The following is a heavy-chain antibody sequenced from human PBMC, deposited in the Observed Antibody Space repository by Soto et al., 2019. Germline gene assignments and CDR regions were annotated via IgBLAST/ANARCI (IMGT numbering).Heavy chain of an antibody. CDR2: IDWNSGST. D-gene: IGHD1-26*01. Sequence: EVQLVESGGGLVQSGRSRRLSCVASGFRFDDFAMHWVRQAPGKGLEWVSSIDWNSGSTAYADSVKGRFTVFRDNARNSLDLQMNSLRVEDTALYYCVKCRGSYFVYFGLDVWGPGTTVTVSS. J-gene: IGHJ6*02. CDR1: GFRFDDFA. CDR3: VKCRGSYFVYFGLDV. V-gene: IGHV3-9*01.